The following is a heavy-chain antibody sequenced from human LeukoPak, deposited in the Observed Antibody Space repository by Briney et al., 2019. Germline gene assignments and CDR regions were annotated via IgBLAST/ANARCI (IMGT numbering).Heavy chain of an antibody. V-gene: IGHV3-33*08. D-gene: IGHD6-13*01. CDR1: GFTFSSYG. CDR3: ARSRPNIAAADPIDY. Sequence: GGSLRLSCAASGFTFSSYGMHWVRQAPGKGLEWVAVIWYGGSNKYYADSVKGRFTISRDNSKNTLYLQMNSLRAEDTAVYYCARSRPNIAAADPIDYWGQGTLVTVSS. CDR2: IWYGGSNK. J-gene: IGHJ4*02.